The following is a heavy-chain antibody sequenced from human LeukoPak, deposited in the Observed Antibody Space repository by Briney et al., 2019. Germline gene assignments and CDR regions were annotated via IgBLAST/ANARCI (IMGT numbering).Heavy chain of an antibody. CDR3: AKDQQCQLLYGNRDY. CDR1: GFTFSSYA. V-gene: IGHV3-23*01. CDR2: ISGSGGST. D-gene: IGHD2-2*02. Sequence: GGSLRLSCAASGFTFSSYAMSWVRQAPGKGLEWVSAISGSGGSTYYAESVKGRFTISRDNSKNTLDLQMNSLRAEDTAVYYCAKDQQCQLLYGNRDYWGQGTLVTVSS. J-gene: IGHJ4*02.